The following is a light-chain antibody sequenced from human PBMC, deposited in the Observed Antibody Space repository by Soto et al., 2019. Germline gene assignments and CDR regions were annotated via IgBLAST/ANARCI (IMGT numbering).Light chain of an antibody. CDR3: CSYAGSSTYV. CDR1: SSDVGSYNL. Sequence: QSALTQPASVSGSPGQSITISCTGTSSDVGSYNLVSWYQQHPGKAPKLMIYEGSKRPSGVSNRFSGSKSGNTASLTISGLQAEGEAHYYRCSYAGSSTYVFGTGTKVTVL. V-gene: IGLV2-23*01. J-gene: IGLJ1*01. CDR2: EGS.